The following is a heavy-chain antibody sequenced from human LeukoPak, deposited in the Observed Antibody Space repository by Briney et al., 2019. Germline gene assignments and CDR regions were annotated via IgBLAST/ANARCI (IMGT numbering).Heavy chain of an antibody. J-gene: IGHJ6*03. Sequence: GPSVKVSCKASGYTFTSYGISWVRQAPGQGLEWMGWISAYNGNTNYAQKLQGRVTMTTDTSTSTAYMELSSLRSEDTAVYYCARERVYYDFWSGFYGGPYYMDVWGKGTTVTVSS. D-gene: IGHD3-3*01. CDR1: GYTFTSYG. CDR3: ARERVYYDFWSGFYGGPYYMDV. CDR2: ISAYNGNT. V-gene: IGHV1-18*01.